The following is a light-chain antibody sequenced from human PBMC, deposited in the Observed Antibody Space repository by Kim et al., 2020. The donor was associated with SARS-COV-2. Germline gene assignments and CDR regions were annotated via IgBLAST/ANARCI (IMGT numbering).Light chain of an antibody. CDR2: GKN. CDR1: SLRSYY. CDR3: NSRDSNDNVV. V-gene: IGLV3-19*01. J-gene: IGLJ2*01. Sequence: VALGQTVRITCQGDSLRSYYATWYQQKPGQAPIVVIYGKNNRPSGIPDRFSGSSSGNTASLTITGTQAGDEADYYCNSRDSNDNVVFGGGSQLTVL.